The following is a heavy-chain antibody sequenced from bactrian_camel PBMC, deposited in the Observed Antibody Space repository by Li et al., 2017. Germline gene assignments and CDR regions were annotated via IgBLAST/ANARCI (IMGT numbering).Heavy chain of an antibody. D-gene: IGHD3*01. Sequence: QLVESGGGLVQPGGSLRLSCAASGFTFSNNWMHWVRQGPGKGLEWVSSSSSGALSLVYADSVKGRFTISRDNAKNTVYLLMNSLKPEDTAVYYCVRGWDEDTWSFNYWGQGTQVTV. J-gene: IGHJ4*01. CDR1: GFTFSNNW. CDR3: VRGWDEDTWSFNY. V-gene: IGHV3S25*01. CDR2: SSSGALSL.